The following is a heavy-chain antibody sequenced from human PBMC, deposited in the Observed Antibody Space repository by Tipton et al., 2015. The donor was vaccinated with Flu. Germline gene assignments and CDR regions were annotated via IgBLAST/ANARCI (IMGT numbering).Heavy chain of an antibody. D-gene: IGHD2-8*01. Sequence: LRLSCTVSGGSISSGDYYWSWIRPHPGKGLEWIGYIYHSGSTYYNPSLKSRVTISVDTSENQFSLKQSSVTAADTAVYYCARRRGYCSNGVCDGMDVWGQGTPVTVSS. CDR3: ARRRGYCSNGVCDGMDV. CDR2: IYHSGST. CDR1: GGSISSGDYY. V-gene: IGHV4-31*02. J-gene: IGHJ6*02.